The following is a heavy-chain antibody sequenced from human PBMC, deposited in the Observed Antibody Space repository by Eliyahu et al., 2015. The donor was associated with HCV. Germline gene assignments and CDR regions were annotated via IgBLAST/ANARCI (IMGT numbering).Heavy chain of an antibody. CDR2: ISYDGSNK. V-gene: IGHV3-30*04. Sequence: QVQLVESGGGVVQPGRSLRLSCAASGFTFSSYAMHWVRQAPGKGLEWVAVISYDGSNKYYADSVKGRFTISRDNSKNTLYLQMNSLRAEDTAVYYCARETGVGVYYFDYWGQGTLVTVSS. D-gene: IGHD1-26*01. J-gene: IGHJ4*02. CDR3: ARETGVGVYYFDY. CDR1: GFTFSSYA.